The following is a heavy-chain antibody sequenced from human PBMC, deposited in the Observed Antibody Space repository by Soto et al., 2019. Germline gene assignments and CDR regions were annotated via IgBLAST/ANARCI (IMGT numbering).Heavy chain of an antibody. CDR1: GGSISSGGYS. CDR2: IYHSGST. J-gene: IGHJ4*02. V-gene: IGHV4-30-2*01. D-gene: IGHD3-22*01. Sequence: TLSLTCAVSGGSISSGGYSWSWIRQPPGKGLEWIGYIYHSGSTYYNPSLKSRVTISVDRSKNQFSLKLSSVTAADTAVYYCARDPRDYYDSSGYSSWYFDYWGQGTQVTVSS. CDR3: ARDPRDYYDSSGYSSWYFDY.